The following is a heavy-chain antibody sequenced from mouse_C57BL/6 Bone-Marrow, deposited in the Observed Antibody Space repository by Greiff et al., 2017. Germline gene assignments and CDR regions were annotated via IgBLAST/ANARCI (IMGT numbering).Heavy chain of an antibody. D-gene: IGHD2-13*01. CDR1: GFTFSSYA. CDR3: ARDRRDGDRFAY. CDR2: ISDGGSYT. V-gene: IGHV5-4*01. Sequence: EVKLVESGGGLVKPGGSLKLSCAASGFTFSSYAMSWVRQTPEKRLEWVATISDGGSYTYYPDNVKGRFTLSRDNAKNNLYLQMSHLKSEDTAMYYCARDRRDGDRFAYWGQGTLVTVSA. J-gene: IGHJ3*01.